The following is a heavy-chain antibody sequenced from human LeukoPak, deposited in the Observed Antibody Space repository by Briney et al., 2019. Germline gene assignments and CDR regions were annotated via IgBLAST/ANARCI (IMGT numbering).Heavy chain of an antibody. J-gene: IGHJ4*02. CDR1: GGSISSYY. V-gene: IGHV4-59*01. CDR3: ARANRPLGYYKYFDY. D-gene: IGHD3-9*01. Sequence: PSETLSLTCTVSGGSISSYYWSWIRQPPGKGLEWIGYIYYSGSTNYNPSLKSRVTIPVDTSKNQFSLKLSSVTAADTAVYYCARANRPLGYYKYFDYWGQGTLVTVSS. CDR2: IYYSGST.